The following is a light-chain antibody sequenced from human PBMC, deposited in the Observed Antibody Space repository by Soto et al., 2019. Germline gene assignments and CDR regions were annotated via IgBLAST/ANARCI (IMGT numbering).Light chain of an antibody. CDR2: RDN. CDR1: KLGDKY. CDR3: QAWDSSASYV. V-gene: IGLV3-1*01. Sequence: SYELTQPPSVSVSPGQTASITCSGDKLGDKYPCWYQQKPGQSPVLVISRDNKRPSGIPARFSGSSSGNTATLTYSGTQAMGEADYYWQAWDSSASYVFGTGTKVNVL. J-gene: IGLJ1*01.